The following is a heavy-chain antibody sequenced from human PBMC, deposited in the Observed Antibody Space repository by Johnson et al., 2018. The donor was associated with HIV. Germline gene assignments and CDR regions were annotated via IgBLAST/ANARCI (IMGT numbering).Heavy chain of an antibody. Sequence: VQLVESGGGVVQPGGSLTLSCAASGITISRNWMHWVRQAPGKGPVWVSRINSDGSSTNYADSVKGRFSISRDNAENTLYLQMNSLRAEDTAVYYCTTVPWGQQPSDIWGQGTMVTVSS. CDR1: GITISRNW. J-gene: IGHJ3*02. CDR2: INSDGSST. D-gene: IGHD6-13*01. V-gene: IGHV3-74*02. CDR3: TTVPWGQQPSDI.